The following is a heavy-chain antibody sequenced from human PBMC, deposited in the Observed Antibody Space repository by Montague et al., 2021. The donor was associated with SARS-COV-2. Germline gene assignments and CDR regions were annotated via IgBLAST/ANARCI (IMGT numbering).Heavy chain of an antibody. CDR3: AKEDGSGSYYWGVFDY. CDR2: ISWHSGSI. J-gene: IGHJ4*02. V-gene: IGHV3-9*01. Sequence: SLRLSCAASGFTFDDYAMHWVRQASGKGLEWVSGISWHSGSIGYADSVKGRFTISRDNAKNSLYLQMNSLRAEDTALYYCAKEDGSGSYYWGVFDYWGQGTLVTVSS. CDR1: GFTFDDYA. D-gene: IGHD3-10*01.